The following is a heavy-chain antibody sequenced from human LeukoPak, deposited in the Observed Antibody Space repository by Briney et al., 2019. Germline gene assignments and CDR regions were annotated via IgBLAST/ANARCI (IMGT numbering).Heavy chain of an antibody. Sequence: ASVKVSCKASGYTFTGYYMHWVRQAPGQGLEWMGWINPNSGGTNCAQKFQGRVTMTRDTSISTAYMELSRLRSDDTAVYYCARLHYDILTGYYKIDYWGQGTLVTVSS. V-gene: IGHV1-2*02. J-gene: IGHJ4*02. CDR3: ARLHYDILTGYYKIDY. CDR1: GYTFTGYY. CDR2: INPNSGGT. D-gene: IGHD3-9*01.